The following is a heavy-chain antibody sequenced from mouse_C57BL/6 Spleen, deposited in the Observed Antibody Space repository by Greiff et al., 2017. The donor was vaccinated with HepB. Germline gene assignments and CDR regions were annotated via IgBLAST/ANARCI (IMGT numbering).Heavy chain of an antibody. J-gene: IGHJ4*01. Sequence: EVKVVESGGGLVQPGGSLSLSCAASGFTFTDYYMSWVRQPPGKALEWLGFIRNKANGYTTEYSAYVKGRFTISRDNSKSILYLQMNALRAEDSATYYCAREMDYWGQGTSVTVSS. CDR1: GFTFTDYY. CDR3: AREMDY. CDR2: IRNKANGYTT. V-gene: IGHV7-3*01.